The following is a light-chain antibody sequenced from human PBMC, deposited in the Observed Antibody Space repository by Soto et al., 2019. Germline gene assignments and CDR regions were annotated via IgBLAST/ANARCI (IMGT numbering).Light chain of an antibody. CDR2: EVS. CDR3: GSYAGSIPYV. CDR1: SSDVGGYNY. Sequence: QSVLTQPPSASGSPGQSVTISCTGTSSDVGGYNYVSWYQQYPGKAPKLMIYEVSKRPSGVPDRFSGSKSGNTASLTVSGRQSEDEADYYCGSYAGSIPYVFGTGTKVTVL. V-gene: IGLV2-8*01. J-gene: IGLJ1*01.